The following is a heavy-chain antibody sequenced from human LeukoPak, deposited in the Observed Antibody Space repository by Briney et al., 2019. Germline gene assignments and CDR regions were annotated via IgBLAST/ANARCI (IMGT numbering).Heavy chain of an antibody. CDR3: ARGYYYGSGSYNPYDY. CDR1: GGTFSSYA. D-gene: IGHD3-10*01. Sequence: SVKVSCKASGGTFSSYAISWVRQAPGQGLEWMGGIIPIFGTANYAQKFQGRVTITADKSTSTAYMELGSLRSEDTAVYYCARGYYYGSGSYNPYDYWGQGTLVTVSS. J-gene: IGHJ4*02. V-gene: IGHV1-69*06. CDR2: IIPIFGTA.